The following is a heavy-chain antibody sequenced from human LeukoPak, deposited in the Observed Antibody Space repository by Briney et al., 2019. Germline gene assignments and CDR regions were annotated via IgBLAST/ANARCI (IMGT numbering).Heavy chain of an antibody. V-gene: IGHV1-8*03. Sequence: AASVKVSCKASGYTFTSYDINWVRQATGQGLEWVGWMNPNSGNTGYAQKFQGRVTITRNTSISTAYMELSSLRSEDTAVYYCARGGDGSGSYYFDYWGQGTLVTVSS. CDR2: MNPNSGNT. CDR3: ARGGDGSGSYYFDY. D-gene: IGHD3-10*01. CDR1: GYTFTSYD. J-gene: IGHJ4*02.